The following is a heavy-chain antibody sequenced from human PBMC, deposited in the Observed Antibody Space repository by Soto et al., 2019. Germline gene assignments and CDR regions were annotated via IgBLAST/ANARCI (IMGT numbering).Heavy chain of an antibody. CDR2: ISYDGSNK. V-gene: IGHV3-30*18. D-gene: IGHD3-10*01. J-gene: IGHJ6*02. CDR1: GFTFSSYG. CDR3: AKDRGTITYGMDV. Sequence: PGGSLRLSCAASGFTFSSYGMHWVRQAPGKGLEWVAVISYDGSNKYYADSVKGRFTISRDNSKNTLYLQMNSLRAEDTAVYYCAKDRGTITYGMDVWGQGTTVTVSS.